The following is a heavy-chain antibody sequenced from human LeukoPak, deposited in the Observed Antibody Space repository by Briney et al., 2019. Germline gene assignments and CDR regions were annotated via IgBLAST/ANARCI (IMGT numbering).Heavy chain of an antibody. J-gene: IGHJ6*03. CDR2: IRYDGSNK. D-gene: IGHD3-16*01. CDR3: AKDERLRPRGDYMDV. Sequence: GGSLRLSCAASGFTFSSYGMHWVRQAPGKGLEWVAFIRYDGSNKYYADSVKGRFTISRDNSKNTLYLQMNSLRAEDTAVYYCAKDERLRPRGDYMDVWGKGTTVTVSS. V-gene: IGHV3-30*02. CDR1: GFTFSSYG.